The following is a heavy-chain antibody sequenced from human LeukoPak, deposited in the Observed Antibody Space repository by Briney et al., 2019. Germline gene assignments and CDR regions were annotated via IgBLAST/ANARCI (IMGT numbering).Heavy chain of an antibody. Sequence: ASVKVSCKASGYTFIGYFMHWVRHAPGQGLEWMGWINPNGGGANYAQKFQGRVTMTRDTSISTAYMELSRLTSDDTAVYYCARERGYCSSSSCYTSDAFDIWGQGTMVTVSS. CDR1: GYTFIGYF. D-gene: IGHD2-2*02. CDR2: INPNGGGA. V-gene: IGHV1-2*02. CDR3: ARERGYCSSSSCYTSDAFDI. J-gene: IGHJ3*02.